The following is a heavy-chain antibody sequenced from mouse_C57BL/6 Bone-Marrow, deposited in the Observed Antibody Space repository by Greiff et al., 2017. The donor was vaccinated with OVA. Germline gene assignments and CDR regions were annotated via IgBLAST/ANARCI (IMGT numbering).Heavy chain of an antibody. CDR2: IDPNSGGT. CDR3: ARGGITTVVAPYWYFDV. D-gene: IGHD1-1*01. J-gene: IGHJ1*03. Sequence: QVQLQQPGVELVKPGASVKLSCKASGYTFTSYWMHWVKQRPGRGLEWIGRIDPNSGGTKYNEKFKSKATLTVDKPSSTAYMQLSSLTSEDSAVYYCARGGITTVVAPYWYFDVWGTGTTVTVSS. V-gene: IGHV1-72*01. CDR1: GYTFTSYW.